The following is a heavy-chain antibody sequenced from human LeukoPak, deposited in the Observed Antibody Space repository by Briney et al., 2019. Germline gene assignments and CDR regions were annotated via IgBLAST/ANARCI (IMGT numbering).Heavy chain of an antibody. CDR2: IFWNGGRA. D-gene: IGHD3-10*01. J-gene: IGHJ4*02. CDR3: ARDRPITMARGVINYYFDY. CDR1: GFTLIDHA. Sequence: GGSLRLSCAASGFTLIDHAMHWVRQTPEKGLEWVSGIFWNGGRADYGDSVKGRFTVSRDNAKNSLYLQMNSLRAEDTAVYYCARDRPITMARGVINYYFDYWGQGTLVTVSS. V-gene: IGHV3-9*01.